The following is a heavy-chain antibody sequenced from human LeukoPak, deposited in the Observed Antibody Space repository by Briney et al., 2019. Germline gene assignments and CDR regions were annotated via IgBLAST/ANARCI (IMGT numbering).Heavy chain of an antibody. CDR3: AREEDTGYCSSTSCYAIDY. V-gene: IGHV4-34*01. J-gene: IGHJ4*02. CDR2: INHSGST. D-gene: IGHD2-2*01. Sequence: SETLSLNCAVYGGSFSGYYWSWIRQPPGKGLEWIGEINHSGSTNYNPSLKSRVTISVDTSKNQFSLKLSSVTAADTAVYYCAREEDTGYCSSTSCYAIDYWGQGTLVTVSS. CDR1: GGSFSGYY.